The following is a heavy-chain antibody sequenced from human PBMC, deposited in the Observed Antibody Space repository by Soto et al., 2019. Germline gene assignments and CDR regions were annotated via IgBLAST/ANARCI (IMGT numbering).Heavy chain of an antibody. V-gene: IGHV5-10-1*01. CDR1: GYSFTTHW. CDR2: IDPSNSYI. CDR3: ARRLSGPKEEYNAYYFYGLDV. J-gene: IGHJ6*02. Sequence: GESLKISCQGSGYSFTTHWITWVRQTPGKGLGWMGRIDPSNSYINYSPSFQGHVTISVDRSISTAYLQWSRLEASDNAMYYCARRLSGPKEEYNAYYFYGLDVWGQGTKVTVSS. D-gene: IGHD1-1*01.